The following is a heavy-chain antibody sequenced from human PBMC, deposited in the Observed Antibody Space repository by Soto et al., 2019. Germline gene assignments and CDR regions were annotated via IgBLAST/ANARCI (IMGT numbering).Heavy chain of an antibody. CDR3: ARDDGRRCTNGVCRFRYYYYGMDV. D-gene: IGHD2-8*01. V-gene: IGHV1-69*13. J-gene: IGHJ6*02. Sequence: GASVKVSCKASGGTFSSYAISWVRQAPGQGLEWMGGIIPIFGTANYAQKFQGRVTITADESTSTAYMELSSLRSEDTAVYYCARDDGRRCTNGVCRFRYYYYGMDVWGQGTTVTVS. CDR1: GGTFSSYA. CDR2: IIPIFGTA.